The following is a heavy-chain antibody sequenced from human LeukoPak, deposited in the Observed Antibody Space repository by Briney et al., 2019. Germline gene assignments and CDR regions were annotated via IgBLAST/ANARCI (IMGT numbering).Heavy chain of an antibody. J-gene: IGHJ4*02. CDR3: ARDSFGYSYGSDY. CDR1: GFTFSSYW. Sequence: PGGSLRLSCAASGFTFSSYWMSWVRQAPGKGLEWVANIKQDGSEKYYVDSVKGRFTISRDDAKNSLYLQMNSLRAEDTAVYYCARDSFGYSYGSDYWGQGTLVTVSS. V-gene: IGHV3-7*01. CDR2: IKQDGSEK. D-gene: IGHD5-18*01.